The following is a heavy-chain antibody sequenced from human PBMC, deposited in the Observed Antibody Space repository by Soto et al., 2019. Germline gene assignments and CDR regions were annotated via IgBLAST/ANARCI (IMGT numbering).Heavy chain of an antibody. CDR3: ARVVGGSTYYNPHQYFGMDV. D-gene: IGHD3-10*01. Sequence: TLSLTCAVSGGSISTEGYSWSWIRQPPGKGLEWIGDFYHTGSTYYHPSLKSRVTISVDTSKNQFSLKLSSVTAADTAVYYCARVVGGSTYYNPHQYFGMDVWGQGTTVTVSS. CDR2: FYHTGST. CDR1: GGSISTEGYS. J-gene: IGHJ6*02. V-gene: IGHV4-30-2*01.